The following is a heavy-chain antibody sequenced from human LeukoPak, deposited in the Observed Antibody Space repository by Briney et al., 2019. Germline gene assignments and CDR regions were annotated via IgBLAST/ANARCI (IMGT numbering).Heavy chain of an antibody. CDR1: GGSFTSGAYY. J-gene: IGHJ4*02. D-gene: IGHD3-22*01. CDR3: AREGLSCYHIDS. V-gene: IGHV4-31*03. Sequence: SETLSLTCTVSGGSFTSGAYYWSWIRQHPGKGLEWIGYIYNSGITYYNPSLKSRLTISVDTSKNQFSLKLTSVTAADTAVYYCAREGLSCYHIDSWGQGTLVTVSS. CDR2: IYNSGIT.